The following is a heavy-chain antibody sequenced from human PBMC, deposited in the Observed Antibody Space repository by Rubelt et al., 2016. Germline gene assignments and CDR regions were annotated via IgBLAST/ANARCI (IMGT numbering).Heavy chain of an antibody. Sequence: QVQLQQWGAGLLKPSETLSLTCAVYRGSSSGYYWSWIRQPPGKGLEWIGEINPSGSSNYNPSLKSRVTISVDTSKNQFSLKLGPVNAADTAVYYWSRHKDTIFTSPFDYWGQGTLVTVSS. D-gene: IGHD2-15*01. V-gene: IGHV4-34*01. J-gene: IGHJ4*02. CDR3: SRHKDTIFTSPFDY. CDR2: INPSGSS. CDR1: RGSSSGYY.